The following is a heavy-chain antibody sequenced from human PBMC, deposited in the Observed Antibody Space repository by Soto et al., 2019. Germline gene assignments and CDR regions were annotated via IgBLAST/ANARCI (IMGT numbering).Heavy chain of an antibody. J-gene: IGHJ4*02. CDR1: GGSISSYY. CDR3: ARGGGKLPPSHFAY. V-gene: IGHV4-59*01. D-gene: IGHD3-16*01. CDR2: IYYSGST. Sequence: SETLSLTCTVSGGSISSYYWSWIRQPPGKGLEWIGYIYYSGSTNYNPSLKSRVTISVDTSKNQFSLKLSSVTAADTAVYYCARGGGKLPPSHFAYRGQGSLVTVSS.